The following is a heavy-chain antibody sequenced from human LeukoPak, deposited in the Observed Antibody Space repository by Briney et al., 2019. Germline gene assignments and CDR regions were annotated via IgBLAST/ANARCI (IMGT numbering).Heavy chain of an antibody. CDR2: IKRDGSEK. D-gene: IGHD1-26*01. CDR1: GFTFSNYW. Sequence: GGSLRLSCAASGFTFSNYWVGWVRQAPGKGLEWVANIKRDGSEKSYVDSVKGRFTISRDNAKNSLYLQMNSLRAEDTAVYYCARGPNIYSGSYHEGDCYMDVWGKGTTVTVSS. V-gene: IGHV3-7*01. CDR3: ARGPNIYSGSYHEGDCYMDV. J-gene: IGHJ6*03.